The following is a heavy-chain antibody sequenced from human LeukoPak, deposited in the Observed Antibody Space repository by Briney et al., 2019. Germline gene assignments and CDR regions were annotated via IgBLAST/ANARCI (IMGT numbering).Heavy chain of an antibody. CDR3: ASGRGVIRTTLYY. CDR1: GYSISSGYY. Sequence: SETLSLTCTVSGYSISSGYYWGWIRQPPGKGLEWIGNIYHSGSTNYNPSLKSRVTISVDTSKNQFSLKLSSVTAADTAVYYCASGRGVIRTTLYYWGQGTLVTVSS. D-gene: IGHD3-10*01. CDR2: IYHSGST. J-gene: IGHJ4*02. V-gene: IGHV4-38-2*02.